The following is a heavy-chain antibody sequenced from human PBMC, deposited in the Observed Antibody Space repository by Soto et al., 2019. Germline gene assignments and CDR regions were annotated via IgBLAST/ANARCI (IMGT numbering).Heavy chain of an antibody. Sequence: GGSLRLSCAASAFSFSTSWMHWVRQAPGEGLVWVSRINPDGRTINYADSVKGRFTISRDNAKNTLYLQMNILRVEDTAVYFCATAGNYSFDNWGLGTLVTVSS. J-gene: IGHJ4*02. D-gene: IGHD4-4*01. V-gene: IGHV3-74*01. CDR3: ATAGNYSFDN. CDR2: INPDGRTI. CDR1: AFSFSTSW.